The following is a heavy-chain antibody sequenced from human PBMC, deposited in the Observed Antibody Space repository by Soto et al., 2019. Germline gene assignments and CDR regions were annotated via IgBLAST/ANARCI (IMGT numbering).Heavy chain of an antibody. CDR1: GGSISSNY. CDR3: ARYRREAVAGYTLDN. Sequence: LSLTCTVSGGSISSNYWTWIRQPPGKGLEWIGYVYNSGSTNYNPSLKSRVTISEDTSKSQFSLKVNSMTAADTAVYYCARYRREAVAGYTLDNWGQGILVTVS. V-gene: IGHV4-59*01. CDR2: VYNSGST. J-gene: IGHJ4*02. D-gene: IGHD6-13*01.